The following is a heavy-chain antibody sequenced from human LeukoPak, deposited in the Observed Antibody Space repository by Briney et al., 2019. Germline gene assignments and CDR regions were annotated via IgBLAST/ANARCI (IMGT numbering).Heavy chain of an antibody. D-gene: IGHD7-27*01. CDR1: GFTFSSYS. V-gene: IGHV3-48*02. J-gene: IGHJ4*02. Sequence: GGSLRLSCAASGFTFSSYSMNWVRQAPGKGLEWVSYISSSSSTIYYADSVKGRFTISRDNAKNSLYLQMNSLRDGDTAVYYCARDAGDRTFDYWGQGTLVTVSS. CDR3: ARDAGDRTFDY. CDR2: ISSSSSTI.